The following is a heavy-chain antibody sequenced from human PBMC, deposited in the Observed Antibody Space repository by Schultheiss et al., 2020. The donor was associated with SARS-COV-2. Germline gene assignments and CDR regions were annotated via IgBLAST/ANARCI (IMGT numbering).Heavy chain of an antibody. CDR2: INPSGGST. Sequence: ASVKVSCKASGYTFTGYYMHWVRQALGQGLEWMGIINPSGGSTNYAQKFQGRVTMTRDTSTSTVYMELSSLRSEDTAVYYCARDQSSSSSLYYYGMDVWGQGTTVTVSS. J-gene: IGHJ6*02. CDR3: ARDQSSSSSLYYYGMDV. CDR1: GYTFTGYY. V-gene: IGHV1-46*01. D-gene: IGHD6-6*01.